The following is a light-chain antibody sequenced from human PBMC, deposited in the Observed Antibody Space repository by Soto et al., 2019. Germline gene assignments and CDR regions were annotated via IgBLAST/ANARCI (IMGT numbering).Light chain of an antibody. CDR2: GAS. CDR1: QSVSSSY. CDR3: QQYGSAPLYP. Sequence: EIVLTQSPGTLSLSPGERATLSCRASQSVSSSYLAWYQQKPGQAPRLLIYGASSRATGVPDRFSGSGSGTGFTLTISRLEPEDFAVYYCQQYGSAPLYPFGQGTKLEIK. J-gene: IGKJ2*01. V-gene: IGKV3-20*01.